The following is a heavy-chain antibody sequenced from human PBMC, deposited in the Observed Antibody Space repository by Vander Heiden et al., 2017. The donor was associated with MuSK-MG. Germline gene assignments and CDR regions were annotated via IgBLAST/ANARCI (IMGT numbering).Heavy chain of an antibody. Sequence: EVYLVDSGGDLVKPGGSLRLSCVVSGLTFTKAWMTWVRQAPGKGLEWVARIKSKLDGEARDDAAPVKGRFTISRDDSTNTIYMKMNRMKSDDTAVYDCSSGAGFLRDWGPGTQVTVSS. CDR1: GLTFTKAW. V-gene: IGHV3-15*01. CDR3: SSGAGFLRD. CDR2: IKSKLDGEAR. D-gene: IGHD3-10*01. J-gene: IGHJ4*02.